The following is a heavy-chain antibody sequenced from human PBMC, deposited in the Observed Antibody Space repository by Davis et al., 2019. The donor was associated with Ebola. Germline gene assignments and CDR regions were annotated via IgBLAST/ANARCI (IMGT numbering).Heavy chain of an antibody. CDR2: IIPIFGTA. CDR3: ARDRVTTAYYYYGMDV. D-gene: IGHD4-11*01. V-gene: IGHV1-69*06. Sequence: SVKVSCKASGGTFSSYAISWVRQAPGQGLEWMGGIIPIFGTANYAQKFQGRVTITADKSTSTAYMELSSLRSEDTAVYYCARDRVTTAYYYYGMDVWGQGTTVTVSS. J-gene: IGHJ6*02. CDR1: GGTFSSYA.